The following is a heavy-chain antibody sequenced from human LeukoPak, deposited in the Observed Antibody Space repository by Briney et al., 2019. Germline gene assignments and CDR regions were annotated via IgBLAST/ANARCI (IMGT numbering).Heavy chain of an antibody. CDR1: GGSFSGYY. V-gene: IGHV4-34*01. J-gene: IGHJ5*02. CDR2: INHSGST. Sequence: SSETLSLTCAVYGGSFSGYYWSWIRQPPGTGLEWIGEINHSGSTNYNPSLKSRVTISVDTSKNQFSLKLSSVTAADTAVYYCARVAVVPRGWFDPWGQGTLVTVSS. CDR3: ARVAVVPRGWFDP. D-gene: IGHD2-2*01.